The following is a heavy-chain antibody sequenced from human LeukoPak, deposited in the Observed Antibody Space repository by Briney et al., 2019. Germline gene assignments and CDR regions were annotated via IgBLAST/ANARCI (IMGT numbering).Heavy chain of an antibody. CDR3: AAESIYYDSSGYYSR. V-gene: IGHV3-11*05. CDR1: GFTFSDYY. Sequence: NSGGSLRLSCAASGFTFSDYYMSWIRQAPGKGLEWVSYISSSSSHTNYADSVKGRFTISRDNAKNSLYLQMNSLRAEDTAAYYCAAESIYYDSSGYYSRWGQGTLVTVSS. D-gene: IGHD3-22*01. CDR2: ISSSSSHT. J-gene: IGHJ4*02.